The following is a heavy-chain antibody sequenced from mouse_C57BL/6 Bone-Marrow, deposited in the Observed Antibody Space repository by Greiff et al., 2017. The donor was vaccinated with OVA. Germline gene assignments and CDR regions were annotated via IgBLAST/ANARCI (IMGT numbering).Heavy chain of an antibody. CDR1: GYTFTSYW. CDR2: IHPNSGST. D-gene: IGHD1-1*01. Sequence: QVQLQQPGAELVKPGASVKLSCKASGYTFTSYWMHWVKQRPGQGLEWIGMIHPNSGSTNYNEKFKSKATLTVDKSSSTAYMQLSSLTSEDSAVYYCAFYYYGSSYDYAMDYWGQGTSVTVSS. V-gene: IGHV1-64*01. J-gene: IGHJ4*01. CDR3: AFYYYGSSYDYAMDY.